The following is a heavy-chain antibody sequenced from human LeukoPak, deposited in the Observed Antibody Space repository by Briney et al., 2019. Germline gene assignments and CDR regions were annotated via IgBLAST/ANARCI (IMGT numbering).Heavy chain of an antibody. V-gene: IGHV4-4*07. D-gene: IGHD3-10*01. CDR1: GGSISSYY. J-gene: IGHJ4*02. CDR3: ARESGAYYYGSGSYRESRDFDY. Sequence: SETLSLTCTVSGGSISSYYWSWIRQPAGKGLEWIGRIYTSGSTNYNPSLKSRVTMSVDTSKNQFSLKLSSVTAADTAVYYCARESGAYYYGSGSYRESRDFDYWGQGTLVTVSS. CDR2: IYTSGST.